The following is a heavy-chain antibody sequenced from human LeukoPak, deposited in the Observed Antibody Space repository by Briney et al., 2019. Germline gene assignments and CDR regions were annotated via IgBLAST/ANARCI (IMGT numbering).Heavy chain of an antibody. CDR2: IKSKTDGGTT. Sequence: PGGSLRLSCAASGIPFNNAWMSWVRQAPGKGLEWVGRIKSKTDGGTTDYAAPVKGRFTISRDDSKNTQYLQMNSLKTEDTAVYYCTTDRSYYDSSGYYYKYFLDFWGQGTPVTVSS. CDR3: TTDRSYYDSSGYYYKYFLDF. CDR1: GIPFNNAW. V-gene: IGHV3-15*01. J-gene: IGHJ4*02. D-gene: IGHD3-22*01.